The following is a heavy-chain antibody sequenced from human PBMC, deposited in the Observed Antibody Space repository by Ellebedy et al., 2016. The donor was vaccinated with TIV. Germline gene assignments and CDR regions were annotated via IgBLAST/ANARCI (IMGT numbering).Heavy chain of an antibody. V-gene: IGHV3-30*04. CDR3: ARRGPIRSGDMDYFDY. CDR1: GFTFSTYA. J-gene: IGHJ4*02. D-gene: IGHD2-21*01. CDR2: MSSDGRNK. Sequence: GESLKISCAASGFTFSTYAMHWIRQAPGKGLEWVAVMSSDGRNKYYADSVKGRFTIARENSENTLFLQMNSLRAEDTAVYYCARRGPIRSGDMDYFDYWGQGTLVTVSS.